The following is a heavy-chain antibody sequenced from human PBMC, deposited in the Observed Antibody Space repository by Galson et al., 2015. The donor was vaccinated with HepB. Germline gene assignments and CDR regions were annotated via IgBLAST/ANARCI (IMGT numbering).Heavy chain of an antibody. J-gene: IGHJ3*02. CDR3: ERDGIVGATEAFDI. Sequence: SLRLSCAASGFTFSSYGMHWVRQAPGKGLEWVAVISYDGSNKYYADSVKGRFTVSRDNAKNSLYLQMNSLRAEDTAVYYCERDGIVGATEAFDIWGQGTMVTVSS. D-gene: IGHD1-26*01. V-gene: IGHV3-30*03. CDR2: ISYDGSNK. CDR1: GFTFSSYG.